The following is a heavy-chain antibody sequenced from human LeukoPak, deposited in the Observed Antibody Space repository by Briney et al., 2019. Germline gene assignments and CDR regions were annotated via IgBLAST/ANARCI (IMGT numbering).Heavy chain of an antibody. J-gene: IGHJ3*02. V-gene: IGHV3-23*01. Sequence: GGSLRLSCATSGFTFTSYALGWVRQAPGKGLEWVSLISGSGGSRYYGDSVKGRFTISRDNSKNLVYLEMNSLRAEDTAVYYCVSGNDPDYVWGTYRLDAFDIWGEGTMVIVSS. CDR1: GFTFTSYA. D-gene: IGHD3-16*02. CDR2: ISGSGGSR. CDR3: VSGNDPDYVWGTYRLDAFDI.